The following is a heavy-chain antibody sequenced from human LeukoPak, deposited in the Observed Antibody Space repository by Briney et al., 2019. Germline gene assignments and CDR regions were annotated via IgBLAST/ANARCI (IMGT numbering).Heavy chain of an antibody. CDR1: GFTFSNYA. D-gene: IGHD2-21*01. CDR2: ITGSGGGA. J-gene: IGHJ1*01. V-gene: IGHV3-23*01. CDR3: AKARPLRLSDYCGTSYFPLYFQH. Sequence: GGSLRLSCAASGFTFSNYAMTWVRQAPGKGLEWVSSITGSGGGAHYADSVKDLFTISRDNSKNTLFLQMNSLRPEDTAVYYWAKARPLRLSDYCGTSYFPLYFQHWGQGTLVTVSS.